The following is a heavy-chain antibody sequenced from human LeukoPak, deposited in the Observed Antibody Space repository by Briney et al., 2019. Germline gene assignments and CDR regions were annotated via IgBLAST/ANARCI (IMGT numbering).Heavy chain of an antibody. CDR1: EITFSKYW. V-gene: IGHV3-74*01. CDR3: ASSNGSLDY. CDR2: ISSDWTTT. D-gene: IGHD1-26*01. J-gene: IGHJ4*02. Sequence: GGSLRLSCPVSEITFSKYWIHWVRQAPGKGLLWVSRISSDWTTTTYADFVKGRFTISRDDAKNTVYLQMNSLRDEDTAVYYCASSNGSLDYWGQGTLVTVSS.